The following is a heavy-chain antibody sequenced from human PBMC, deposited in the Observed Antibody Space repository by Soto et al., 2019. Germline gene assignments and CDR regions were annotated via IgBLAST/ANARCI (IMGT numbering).Heavy chain of an antibody. CDR3: ATTGPY. CDR1: GFTFSSYG. CDR2: VWIDGSNK. J-gene: IGHJ4*02. Sequence: QVQLVESGGGVVQPGRSLRLSCAASGFTFSSYGMHWVRQAPGKGLEWVAVVWIDGSNKFYADSVKGRFTISRDNSKNTLSLQMNSLRDEDSSAYYCATTGPYWGQGTLVTVSS. V-gene: IGHV3-33*01.